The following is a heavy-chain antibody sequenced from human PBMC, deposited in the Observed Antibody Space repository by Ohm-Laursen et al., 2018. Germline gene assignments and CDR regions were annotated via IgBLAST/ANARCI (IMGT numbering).Heavy chain of an antibody. D-gene: IGHD6-6*01. CDR3: ARDLDVHSSSSPY. CDR1: GYSISSGYY. Sequence: GTLSLTCAVSGYSISSGYYWGWIRQPPGKGLERIGSIHHSGSTYYNPSLKSRVTISVDTSKNQFSLKLSSVTAADTAVYYCARDLDVHSSSSPYWGQGTLVTVSS. V-gene: IGHV4-38-2*02. CDR2: IHHSGST. J-gene: IGHJ4*02.